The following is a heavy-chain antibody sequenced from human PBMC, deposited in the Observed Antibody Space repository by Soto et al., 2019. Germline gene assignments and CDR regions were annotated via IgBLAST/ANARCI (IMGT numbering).Heavy chain of an antibody. CDR2: INSDGSST. CDR3: ARALKDIVLMVYPYGMDV. V-gene: IGHV3-74*01. D-gene: IGHD2-8*01. CDR1: GFTFSSYW. Sequence: PGGSLRLSCAASGFTFSSYWMHWVRQAPGKGLVWVSRINSDGSSTSYADSVKGRFTISRDNAKNTLYLQMNSLRAEDTAVYYCARALKDIVLMVYPYGMDVWGQGTTVTVSS. J-gene: IGHJ6*02.